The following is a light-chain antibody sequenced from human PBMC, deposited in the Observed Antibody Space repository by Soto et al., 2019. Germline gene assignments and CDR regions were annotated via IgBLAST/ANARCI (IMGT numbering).Light chain of an antibody. Sequence: ALTQPPSASGSPGQSVTISCTGTSSDVGGYNYVSWYQQHPGKAPKLMIYEVTKRPSGVPARFSGSKSGNTASLTVSGLQAEDEADYYCSSYAGSNSIYVFGTGTKVTVL. CDR3: SSYAGSNSIYV. J-gene: IGLJ1*01. CDR1: SSDVGGYNY. CDR2: EVT. V-gene: IGLV2-8*01.